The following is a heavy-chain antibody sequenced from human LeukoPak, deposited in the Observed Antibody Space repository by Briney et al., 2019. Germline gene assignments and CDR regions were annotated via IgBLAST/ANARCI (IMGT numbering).Heavy chain of an antibody. D-gene: IGHD1-26*01. V-gene: IGHV1-46*01. CDR3: ARDLVGATGFDY. CDR1: GGTFSSYA. CDR2: INPSGGST. Sequence: ASVKVSCKASGGTFSSYAISWVRQAPGQGLEWMGIINPSGGSTSYAQKFQGRVTMTRDTSTGTVYMELSSLRSEDTAVYYCARDLVGATGFDYWGQGTLVTVSS. J-gene: IGHJ4*02.